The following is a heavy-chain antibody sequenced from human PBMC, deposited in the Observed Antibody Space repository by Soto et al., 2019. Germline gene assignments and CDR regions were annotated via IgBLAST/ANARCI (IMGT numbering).Heavy chain of an antibody. D-gene: IGHD2-2*01. CDR3: ARDAYCSTTRCNDGMDV. Sequence: QVQLQQWGAGLLKPSETLSLTCGVYGGSFSGYYWTWIRQPPGKGLEWIGEISQRGSTNYNPSLRSRVTISLDTSKNQFSLKLSSVTAADTAVYYCARDAYCSTTRCNDGMDVWGQGTTVTVSS. J-gene: IGHJ6*02. CDR2: ISQRGST. CDR1: GGSFSGYY. V-gene: IGHV4-34*01.